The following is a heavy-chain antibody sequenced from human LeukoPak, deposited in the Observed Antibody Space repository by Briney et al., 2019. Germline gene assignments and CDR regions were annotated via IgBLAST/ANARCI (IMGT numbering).Heavy chain of an antibody. Sequence: GGSLRLSCAASGFTFSNFWMHCVRQTPDKGLVWISRISRDGTTTYYADSVRGRFTISRDNAKNTLYLHMNSLRIEDTAVYFCASGERYYDISGYSDFWGQGTLVTVSS. J-gene: IGHJ4*02. D-gene: IGHD3-22*01. CDR3: ASGERYYDISGYSDF. CDR2: ISRDGTTT. CDR1: GFTFSNFW. V-gene: IGHV3-74*01.